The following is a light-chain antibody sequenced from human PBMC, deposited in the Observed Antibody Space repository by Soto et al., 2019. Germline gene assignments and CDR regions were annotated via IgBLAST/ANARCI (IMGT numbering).Light chain of an antibody. V-gene: IGKV3-15*01. CDR2: LSF. J-gene: IGKJ1*01. CDR3: QQYNDWPLT. CDR1: QSVRSN. Sequence: EIVMTQSPVTLSVSPGERATLSCRASQSVRSNLAWYQQKPGQAPSLLIYLSFTSATGIPTRFRGTGSGTEFTLNISSLQSEDFALYACQQYNDWPLTFGQGTRWIS.